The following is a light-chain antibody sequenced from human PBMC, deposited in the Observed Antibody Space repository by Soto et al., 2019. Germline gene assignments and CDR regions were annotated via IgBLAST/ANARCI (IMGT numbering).Light chain of an antibody. V-gene: IGKV1-5*01. Sequence: DIQMTQSPSTLSASVGDRVTITCRASQSISSWLAWYQQKPGKDPKLLIYDASSLESGVPSRFSDSGSGTEFTLTISSLQPDDFATYYCQQCNSYPLTCGGGTKVEIK. CDR1: QSISSW. J-gene: IGKJ4*01. CDR3: QQCNSYPLT. CDR2: DAS.